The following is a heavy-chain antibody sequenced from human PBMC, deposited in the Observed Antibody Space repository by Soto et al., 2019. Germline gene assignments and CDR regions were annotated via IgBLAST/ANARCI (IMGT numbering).Heavy chain of an antibody. D-gene: IGHD2-2*01. J-gene: IGHJ6*03. CDR3: ARLDGVPAAAYYYYNILL. CDR2: IYYSGST. V-gene: IGHV4-59*12. Sequence: SETLSLTCTVSGGSISHYYWSWIRQPPGKGLEWIGYIYYSGSTNYNSSLRSRATISADTSKNQFSLKLSSVTAADTAVYYCARLDGVPAAAYYYYNILLWGTGTT. CDR1: GGSISHYY.